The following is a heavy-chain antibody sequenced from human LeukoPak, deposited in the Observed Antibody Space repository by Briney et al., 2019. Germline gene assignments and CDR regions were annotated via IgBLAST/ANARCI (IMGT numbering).Heavy chain of an antibody. CDR2: INPNSGGT. V-gene: IGHV1-2*02. J-gene: IGHJ4*02. CDR1: GYTFTGYY. CDR3: ARAGLFDYYDSSGYYYHPFDH. Sequence: ASVKVSCKASGYTFTGYYMHWVRQAPGQGLEWMGWINPNSGGTNYAQKFQGRVTITADKSTSTAYMELSSLRSEDTAVYYCARAGLFDYYDSSGYYYHPFDHWGQGTLVTVSS. D-gene: IGHD3-22*01.